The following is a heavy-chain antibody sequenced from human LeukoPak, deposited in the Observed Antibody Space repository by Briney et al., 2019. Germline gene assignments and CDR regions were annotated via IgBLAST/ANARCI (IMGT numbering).Heavy chain of an antibody. CDR3: ARARSDIVVVVAATPATTVDY. D-gene: IGHD2-15*01. J-gene: IGHJ4*02. V-gene: IGHV4-34*01. Sequence: SETVSLTCAVYGGSFSGYYWSWIRQPPGKGLEWMGEINHSGSTNYNPSLKSRVTISVDTSKNQFSLKLSSVTAADTAVYYCARARSDIVVVVAATPATTVDYWGQGTLVTVSS. CDR1: GGSFSGYY. CDR2: INHSGST.